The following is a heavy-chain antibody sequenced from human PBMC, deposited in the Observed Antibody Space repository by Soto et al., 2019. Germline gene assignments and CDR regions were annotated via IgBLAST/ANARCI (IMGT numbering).Heavy chain of an antibody. CDR3: ARDAASRIAAAGTPSYYYYGMDV. V-gene: IGHV3-11*01. CDR2: ISSSGSTI. CDR1: GFTFSDYY. Sequence: GGSLRLSCAASGFTFSDYYMSWIRQAPGKGLEWVSYISSSGSTIYYADSVKGRFTISRDNAKNSLYLQMNSLRAEDTAMYYCARDAASRIAAAGTPSYYYYGMDVWGQGTTVTVS. D-gene: IGHD6-13*01. J-gene: IGHJ6*02.